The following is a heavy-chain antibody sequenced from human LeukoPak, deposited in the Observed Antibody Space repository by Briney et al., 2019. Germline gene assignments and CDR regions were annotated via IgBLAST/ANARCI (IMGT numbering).Heavy chain of an antibody. V-gene: IGHV3-48*02. CDR2: ISSSSSIT. CDR1: GFTFSTYR. CDR3: ARSGYSGYEFDH. J-gene: IGHJ4*02. D-gene: IGHD5-12*01. Sequence: GGSLRLSCAVSGFTFSTYRMNWVRQAPGMGLEWVSYISSSSSITYYAGSVKGRFTISRDNAKNSLFLQMDSLRDEDTAVYYCARSGYSGYEFDHWGQGTRVTVSS.